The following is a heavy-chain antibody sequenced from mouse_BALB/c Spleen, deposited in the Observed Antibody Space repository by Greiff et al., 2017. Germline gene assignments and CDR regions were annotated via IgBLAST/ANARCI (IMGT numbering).Heavy chain of an antibody. J-gene: IGHJ2*01. Sequence: QVQLQQSGAELARPGASVKLSCKASGYTFTDYYINWVKQRTGQGLEWIGEIYPGSGNTYYNEKFKGKATLTADKSSSTAYMQLSSLTSEDSAVYFCARRATVVPYYFDYWGQGTTLTVSS. CDR3: ARRATVVPYYFDY. CDR1: GYTFTDYY. CDR2: IYPGSGNT. D-gene: IGHD1-1*01. V-gene: IGHV1-77*01.